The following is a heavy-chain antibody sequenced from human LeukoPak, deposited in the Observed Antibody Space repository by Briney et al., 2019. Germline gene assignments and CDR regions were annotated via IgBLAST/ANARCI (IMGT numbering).Heavy chain of an antibody. CDR3: ARAAQPGFDP. V-gene: IGHV3-48*01. Sequence: GGSLRLSCGASGLTFSSYSMNWVRQAPGKGLEWVSYISSDSGTIYQADSVKGRFTISRDNAKNSLYLQMNSLRAEDMAVYHCARAAQPGFDPWGQGTLVIVSS. D-gene: IGHD1-14*01. CDR2: ISSDSGTI. CDR1: GLTFSSYS. J-gene: IGHJ5*02.